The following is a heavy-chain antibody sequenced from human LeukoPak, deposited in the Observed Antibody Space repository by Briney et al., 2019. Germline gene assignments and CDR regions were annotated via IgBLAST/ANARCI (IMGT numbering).Heavy chain of an antibody. CDR2: ISPYNGDT. Sequence: ASVKVSCKASGYTYTTYSLTWVRQAPGQGLEWMGWISPYNGDTGYAQKFQGRVNMTTDTSTSTAYMELRSLRSDDTAVYYCARVRSGSYGENVFDIWGQGTMVTVSS. V-gene: IGHV1-18*01. J-gene: IGHJ3*02. CDR3: ARVRSGSYGENVFDI. CDR1: GYTYTTYS. D-gene: IGHD1-26*01.